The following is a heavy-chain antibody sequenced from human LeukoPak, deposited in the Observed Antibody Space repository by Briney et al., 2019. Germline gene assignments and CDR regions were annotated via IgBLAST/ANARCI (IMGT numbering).Heavy chain of an antibody. CDR3: ARFEYQLLTFDY. J-gene: IGHJ4*02. D-gene: IGHD2-2*01. CDR2: INPSGGST. Sequence: ASVKVSCKASGYTFTSYYIHWVRQAPGQGLEWMGIINPSGGSTSYAQKFQGRVTMTRDTSTSTVYMELSSLRSEDTAVYYCARFEYQLLTFDYWGQGTLVTVSS. V-gene: IGHV1-46*01. CDR1: GYTFTSYY.